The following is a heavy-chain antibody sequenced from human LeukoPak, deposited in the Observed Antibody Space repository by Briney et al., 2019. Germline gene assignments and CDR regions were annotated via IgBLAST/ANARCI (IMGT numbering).Heavy chain of an antibody. J-gene: IGHJ6*03. CDR1: GFTFSSFA. CDR2: ISYDGSNK. CDR3: ARGTLQTVLRFLEWLLYYMDV. V-gene: IGHV3-30*04. Sequence: GGSLRLSCAASGFTFSSFAMNWVRQAPGKGLEWVAVISYDGSNKYYADSVKGRFTISRDNSKNTLYLQMNSLRAEDTAVYYCARGTLQTVLRFLEWLLYYMDVWGKGTTVTVSS. D-gene: IGHD3-3*01.